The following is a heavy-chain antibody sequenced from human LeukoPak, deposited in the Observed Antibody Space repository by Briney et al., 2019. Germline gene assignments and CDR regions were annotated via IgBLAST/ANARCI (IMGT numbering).Heavy chain of an antibody. J-gene: IGHJ4*02. V-gene: IGHV3-21*01. CDR1: GFTVSSYS. D-gene: IGHD3-10*01. Sequence: GGSLRLSCAASGFTVSSYSMNWVRQAPGKGLEWVSSISSSSSYIYYADSVKGRFTISSHNAKNSLYLQMNSLRAEDTAVYYCARDPPGLLVRGVYDYLGQGTLVTVSS. CDR3: ARDPPGLLVRGVYDY. CDR2: ISSSSSYI.